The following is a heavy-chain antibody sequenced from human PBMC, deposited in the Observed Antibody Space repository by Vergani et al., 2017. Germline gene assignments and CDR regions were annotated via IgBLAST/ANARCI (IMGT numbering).Heavy chain of an antibody. Sequence: VQLVESGGGLVQPGGSLRLSCAASGFTFSSYSMNWVRQAPGKGLEWVSYISSSSSTIYYADSVKGRFTISRDNAKNSLYLQMNSLRAEDTAVYYCARGKGPLSDAFDIWGQGTMVTVSS. CDR1: GFTFSSYS. CDR2: ISSSSSTI. V-gene: IGHV3-48*04. J-gene: IGHJ3*02. CDR3: ARGKGPLSDAFDI.